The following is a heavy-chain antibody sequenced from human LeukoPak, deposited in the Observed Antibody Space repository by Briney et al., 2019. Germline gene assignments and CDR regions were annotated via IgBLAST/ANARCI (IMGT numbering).Heavy chain of an antibody. CDR3: AFLSNLDY. CDR1: GYTFTAYY. Sequence: ASVKVSCKTSGYTFTAYYIHWVRQAPGQGLEWMGWINPNSGGTNYAQKFQGRVTMTRDTSIGTAYMELSRLRSDDTAVYFCAFLSNLDYWGQGTLVSVSS. J-gene: IGHJ4*02. D-gene: IGHD3-3*01. V-gene: IGHV1-2*02. CDR2: INPNSGGT.